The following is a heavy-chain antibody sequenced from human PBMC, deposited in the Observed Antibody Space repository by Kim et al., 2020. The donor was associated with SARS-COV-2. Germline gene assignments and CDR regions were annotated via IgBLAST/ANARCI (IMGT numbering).Heavy chain of an antibody. CDR3: AITTIAAAGNALFDY. Sequence: PSLKSRVTISVDTSKNQFSLKLSSVTAADTAVYYCAITTIAAAGNALFDYWGQGTLVTVSS. J-gene: IGHJ4*02. D-gene: IGHD6-13*01. V-gene: IGHV4-59*01.